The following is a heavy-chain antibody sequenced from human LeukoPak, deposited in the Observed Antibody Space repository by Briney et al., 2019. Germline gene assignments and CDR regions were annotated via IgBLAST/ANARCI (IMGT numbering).Heavy chain of an antibody. J-gene: IGHJ5*02. V-gene: IGHV4-38-2*02. Sequence: SDTLSLTCTVSGYSISSGYYWGWIRQPPGEGLEWIGEINHSGSTNYNPSLKSRVTISVDTSENQFSLKLSSVTAADTAVYYCARGDYRIAAAGGRRFDPWGQGTLVTVSS. CDR2: INHSGST. CDR3: ARGDYRIAAAGGRRFDP. CDR1: GYSISSGYY. D-gene: IGHD6-13*01.